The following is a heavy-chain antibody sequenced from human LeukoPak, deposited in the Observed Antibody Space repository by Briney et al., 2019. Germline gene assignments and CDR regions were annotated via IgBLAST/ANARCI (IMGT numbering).Heavy chain of an antibody. CDR1: GYIFSNYG. J-gene: IGHJ4*02. D-gene: IGHD3-3*01. CDR2: ISGHNGNT. V-gene: IGHV1-18*01. Sequence: ASVKVSCKASGYIFSNYGISWVRQAPGQGLEWMGWISGHNGNTNYAQKVQDRVTMTTDTSTNTAYMELKTLRSDDTAVYFCARDHAGSHYDVWSGYYNDDGGADYWGQGTLVTVSS. CDR3: ARDHAGSHYDVWSGYYNDDGGADY.